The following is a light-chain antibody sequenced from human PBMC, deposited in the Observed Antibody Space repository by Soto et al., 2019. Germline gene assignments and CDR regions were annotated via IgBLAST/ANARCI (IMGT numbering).Light chain of an antibody. V-gene: IGLV2-14*01. CDR1: SSDVGGYNY. Sequence: SALTQPASVSGSPGQPITISCTGTSSDVGGYNYVSWYQQHPGKAPKLMIYDVSNRPSGVSNRFSGSKSGNTASLTISGLQAEDEADYYCSSYTSSSTPYVFGTGTKVPVL. J-gene: IGLJ1*01. CDR3: SSYTSSSTPYV. CDR2: DVS.